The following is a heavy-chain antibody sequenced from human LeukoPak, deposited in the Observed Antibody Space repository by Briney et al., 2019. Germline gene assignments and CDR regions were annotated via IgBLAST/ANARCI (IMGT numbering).Heavy chain of an antibody. V-gene: IGHV3-73*01. CDR2: IRSKANSYAT. J-gene: IGHJ5*02. Sequence: GGSLRLSCAASGFTFSGSAMHWVRQASGKGLEWVGRIRSKANSYATAYAASVKGRFTISRDDSKNTAYLQMNSLKTEDTAVYYCTRHGKSGSYHRENWFDPWGQGTLVTVSS. CDR1: GFTFSGSA. CDR3: TRHGKSGSYHRENWFDP. D-gene: IGHD1-26*01.